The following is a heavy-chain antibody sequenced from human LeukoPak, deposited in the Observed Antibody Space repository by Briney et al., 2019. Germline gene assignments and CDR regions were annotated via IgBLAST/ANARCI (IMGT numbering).Heavy chain of an antibody. D-gene: IGHD2-15*01. CDR1: GYTFTSYA. CDR3: ARAPVVVVVAATPYYYYGMDV. Sequence: ASVKVSCKASGYTFTSYAMHWVRQAPGQRLEWMGIINPSGGSTSYAQKFQGRVTMTRDTSTSTVYMELSSLRSEDTAVYYCARAPVVVVVAATPYYYYGMDVWGQGTTVTVSS. J-gene: IGHJ6*02. CDR2: INPSGGST. V-gene: IGHV1-46*01.